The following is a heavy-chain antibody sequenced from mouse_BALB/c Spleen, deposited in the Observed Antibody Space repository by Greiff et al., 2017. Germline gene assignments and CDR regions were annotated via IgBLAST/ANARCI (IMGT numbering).Heavy chain of an antibody. J-gene: IGHJ2*01. D-gene: IGHD2-14*01. V-gene: IGHV14-4*02. Sequence: VQLQQSGAELVRSGASVKLSCTASGFNIKDYYMHWVKQRPEQGLEWIGWIDPENGDTEYAPKFQGKATMTADTSSNTAYLQLSSLTSEDTAVYYCNADYRYDVYFDDWGQGTTLTVSS. CDR3: NADYRYDVYFDD. CDR2: IDPENGDT. CDR1: GFNIKDYY.